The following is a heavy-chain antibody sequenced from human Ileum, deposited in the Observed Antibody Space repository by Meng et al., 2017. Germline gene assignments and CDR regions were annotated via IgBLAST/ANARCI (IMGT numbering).Heavy chain of an antibody. J-gene: IGHJ4*02. CDR3: ARSREAHCSGGTCYTGDY. CDR1: GFTFSNYW. V-gene: IGHV3-7*01. Sequence: GESLKISCAASGFTFSNYWMTWVRQAPGKGLEWVALIKHDVSDTYHVDSVKGRFTISRDNAKNSLYLQMNSLRAEDTAVYYCARSREAHCSGGTCYTGDYWGQGTLVTVS. D-gene: IGHD2-15*01. CDR2: IKHDVSDT.